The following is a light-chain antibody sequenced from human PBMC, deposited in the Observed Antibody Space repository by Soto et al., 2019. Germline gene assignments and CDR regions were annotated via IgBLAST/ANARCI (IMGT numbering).Light chain of an antibody. CDR1: QSVAKNY. CDR2: GAS. V-gene: IGKV3-20*01. J-gene: IGKJ4*01. Sequence: ETVLTQSPGTLSLSPGERATLSCRASQSVAKNYLAWYQHKPGPGPRLLISGASSRATGIPDRFSGSGSGTDFTLTISRLQPEDFAVYYCLQYASEPLTFGGGTKVEI. CDR3: LQYASEPLT.